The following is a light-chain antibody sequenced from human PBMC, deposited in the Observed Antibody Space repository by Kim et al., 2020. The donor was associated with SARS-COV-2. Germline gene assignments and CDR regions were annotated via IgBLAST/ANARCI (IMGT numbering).Light chain of an antibody. Sequence: VSPGERVTLSCRASQSVRTHLAWYQPKPGQAPRLLIHDASTRATGVPATFSGSGSGTDFVLSIDNVQSDAIAVYYCQQYDDWPRTFGQGTKVDIK. CDR1: QSVRTH. CDR2: DAS. CDR3: QQYDDWPRT. V-gene: IGKV3-15*01. J-gene: IGKJ1*01.